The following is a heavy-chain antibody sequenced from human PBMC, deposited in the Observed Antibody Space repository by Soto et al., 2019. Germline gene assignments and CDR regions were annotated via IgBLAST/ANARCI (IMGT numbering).Heavy chain of an antibody. CDR1: GYTFTSYD. V-gene: IGHV1-8*01. Sequence: QVQLVQSGAEVKKPGASVKVSCKASGYTFTSYDINWVRQATGQGLEWMGWMNPNSGNTVYAQKFQGRVTMTRNTYRSKAYTELSSLRSEDTDLYYCARASPGTTSNWFERWGQGPLVTVSS. CDR2: MNPNSGNT. D-gene: IGHD1-7*01. CDR3: ARASPGTTSNWFER. J-gene: IGHJ5*02.